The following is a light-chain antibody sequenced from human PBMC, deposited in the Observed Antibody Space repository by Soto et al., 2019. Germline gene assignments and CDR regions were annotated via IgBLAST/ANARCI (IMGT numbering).Light chain of an antibody. Sequence: QLVLTQSPSASAALGASVKLTCTLSSWHSNYAIAWHQQQSEKGPRYLMKLNSDGSHSKGDGIPDRVSGSSSGAELDLTISSTQYEDEADYYCQTWGSGIVVFGGGTKVTVL. CDR2: LNSDGSH. CDR3: QTWGSGIVV. CDR1: SWHSNYA. V-gene: IGLV4-69*01. J-gene: IGLJ2*01.